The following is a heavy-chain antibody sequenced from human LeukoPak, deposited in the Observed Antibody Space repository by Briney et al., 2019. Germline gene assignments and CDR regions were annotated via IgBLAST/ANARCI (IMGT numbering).Heavy chain of an antibody. V-gene: IGHV1-8*03. CDR1: GYTFTSYD. D-gene: IGHD5-24*01. J-gene: IGHJ4*02. Sequence: GASVKVSCKASGYTFTSYDINWVRQATGQGLEWMGWMNPNSGNTGYAQKFQGRVTITRNTSISTAYMELSSLRSEDTAVYYCARAGRRRDGYRFDYWGQGTLVTVSS. CDR2: MNPNSGNT. CDR3: ARAGRRRDGYRFDY.